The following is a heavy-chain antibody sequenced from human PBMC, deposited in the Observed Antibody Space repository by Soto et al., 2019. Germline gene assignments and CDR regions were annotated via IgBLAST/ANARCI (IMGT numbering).Heavy chain of an antibody. CDR3: ANSRCGADCLRSYSSHYYYGMDV. Sequence: QITLKESGPTLVKPTQTLTLTCTFSGFSLTTGGMAVGWIRQPPGKALEWLALIYWDEDKRYRPSLKSRLTVTTNTSKNQVVLTTTNMDPVDTATYYCANSRCGADCLRSYSSHYYYGMDVWGQGTTVTVSS. V-gene: IGHV2-5*02. CDR1: GFSLTTGGMA. D-gene: IGHD2-21*02. J-gene: IGHJ6*02. CDR2: IYWDEDK.